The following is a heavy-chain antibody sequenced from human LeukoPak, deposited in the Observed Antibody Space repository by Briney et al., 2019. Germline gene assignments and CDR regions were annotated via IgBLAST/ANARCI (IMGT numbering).Heavy chain of an antibody. CDR2: LSKSGNT. J-gene: IGHJ4*02. CDR3: ARSYGLGNYFDY. D-gene: IGHD3-10*01. V-gene: IGHV4-59*01. Sequence: SETLSLTCTVSGGSISSYYWSWIRLPPGKGLEWIGYLSKSGNTNYSPSLKSRVTISVDTSKNQFSLKLSSVTAADTAVYYCARSYGLGNYFDYWGQGTLVTVSS. CDR1: GGSISSYY.